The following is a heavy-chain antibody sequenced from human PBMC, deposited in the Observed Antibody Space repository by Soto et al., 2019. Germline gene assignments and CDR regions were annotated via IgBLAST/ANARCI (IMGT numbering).Heavy chain of an antibody. V-gene: IGHV1-2*02. CDR1: GYDFRAYY. CDR2: ISPRSGGT. CDR3: TRARYFDY. Sequence: QVQLVQSGAEVKKSGSSVRVSCQASGYDFRAYYIHWVRQAPGQGLEWMGWISPRSGGTNFAQKLRGRVPLTTDTPRNTVHMELSALGWDDTPLFSFTRARYFDYWGKGPLVPVSS. J-gene: IGHJ4*01.